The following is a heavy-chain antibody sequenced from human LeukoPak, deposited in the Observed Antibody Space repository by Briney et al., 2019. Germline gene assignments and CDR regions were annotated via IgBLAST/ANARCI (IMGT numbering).Heavy chain of an antibody. J-gene: IGHJ4*02. CDR2: IYPGDSDT. Sequence: HGESLTISCKASGYTLTNHWIGWVRQMPGKGLEWMGIIYPGDSDTRYSPSFQGQVTISADKSISTAFVQRRSLRASLTAIYYCARLFIGSFDDWGQGTLVTVSS. V-gene: IGHV5-51*01. D-gene: IGHD1-26*01. CDR3: ARLFIGSFDD. CDR1: GYTLTNHW.